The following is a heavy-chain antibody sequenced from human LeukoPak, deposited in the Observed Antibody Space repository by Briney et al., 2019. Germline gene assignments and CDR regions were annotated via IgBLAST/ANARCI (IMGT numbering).Heavy chain of an antibody. CDR3: ARGPGLLDY. Sequence: GGSLRLSCAASGFTFSSYWMSWVRQAPGKGLEWVANIKQDGSEKYYADSVKGRFTISRDNSKNTLYLQMNSLRAEDTAVYYCARGPGLLDYWGQGTLVTVSS. V-gene: IGHV3-7*01. D-gene: IGHD2-21*02. CDR2: IKQDGSEK. CDR1: GFTFSSYW. J-gene: IGHJ4*02.